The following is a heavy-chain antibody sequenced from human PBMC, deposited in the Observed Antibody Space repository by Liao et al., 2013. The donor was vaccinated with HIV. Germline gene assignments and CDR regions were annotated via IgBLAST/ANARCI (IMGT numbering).Heavy chain of an antibody. CDR2: IYYSGST. CDR3: ARTRGGNNPGMDY. Sequence: QLQLQESGPGLVKPSETLSLTCTVSGGSISSSSYYWGWIRQPPGKGLEWIGTIYYSGSTYYNPSLKSRVTISVDTSKNQFSLKLSSVTAADTAVYYCARTRGGNNPGMDYWGQGTLVTVSS. D-gene: IGHD1/OR15-1a*01. J-gene: IGHJ4*02. V-gene: IGHV4-39*07. CDR1: GGSISSSSYY.